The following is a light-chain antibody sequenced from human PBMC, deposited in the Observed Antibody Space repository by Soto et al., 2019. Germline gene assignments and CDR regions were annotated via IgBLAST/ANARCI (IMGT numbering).Light chain of an antibody. CDR3: SSYTITSTYV. Sequence: QSVLTQPASVSGAPGQSITISCTGTSSDVGAFNYVCWYQHHPGTAPQLIIYDVSNRPSGISNRFSGSKSGNTASLSISGLQAEDEADYYCSSYTITSTYVFGTGTKVTGL. V-gene: IGLV2-14*03. CDR2: DVS. J-gene: IGLJ1*01. CDR1: SSDVGAFNY.